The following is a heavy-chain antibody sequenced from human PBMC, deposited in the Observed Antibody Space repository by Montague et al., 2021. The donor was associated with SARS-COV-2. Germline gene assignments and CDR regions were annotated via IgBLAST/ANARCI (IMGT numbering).Heavy chain of an antibody. J-gene: IGHJ6*02. CDR1: GGSISSSSYY. Sequence: SETLSLTCTVSGGSISSSSYYWGWIRQPPGKGLEWIGSIYYSGSTYYNPSLKSRVTISVDTSKNQLSLKLSSVTAADTAVYYCARHYGVVVPAAIYYYYGMDVWGQGTTVTVSS. V-gene: IGHV4-39*01. D-gene: IGHD2-2*02. CDR3: ARHYGVVVPAAIYYYYGMDV. CDR2: IYYSGST.